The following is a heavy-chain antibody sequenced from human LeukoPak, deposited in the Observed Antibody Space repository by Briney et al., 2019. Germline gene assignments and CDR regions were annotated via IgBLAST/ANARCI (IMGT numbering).Heavy chain of an antibody. J-gene: IGHJ4*02. D-gene: IGHD3-10*01. CDR2: INHSGST. CDR1: GGSFSGYY. V-gene: IGHV4-34*01. CDR3: AKADGSGFNCNFDY. Sequence: SETLSLTCAVYGGSFSGYYWSWIRQPPGKGLEWIGEINHSGSTNYNPSLKSRVTISVDTSKNQFSLRLSSVTAADTAVYYCAKADGSGFNCNFDYWGQGTLVTVSS.